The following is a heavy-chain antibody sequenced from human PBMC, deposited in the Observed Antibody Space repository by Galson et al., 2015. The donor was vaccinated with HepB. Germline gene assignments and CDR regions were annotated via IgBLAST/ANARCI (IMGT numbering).Heavy chain of an antibody. V-gene: IGHV1-18*04. CDR1: GYTFTGYY. CDR2: ISAYNGNT. D-gene: IGHD1-7*01. CDR3: ARDHTRSGELPFGDI. Sequence: SVKVSCKASGYTFTGYYMHWVRQAPGQGLEWMGWISAYNGNTNYAQKFQGRVTITADESTSTAYMELSSLRSEDTAVYYCARDHTRSGELPFGDIWGQGTMVTVSS. J-gene: IGHJ3*02.